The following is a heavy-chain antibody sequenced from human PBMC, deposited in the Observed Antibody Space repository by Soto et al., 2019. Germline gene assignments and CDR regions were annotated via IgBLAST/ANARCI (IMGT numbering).Heavy chain of an antibody. CDR1: GGSISSSSYY. J-gene: IGHJ3*02. CDR3: ARRKYSYGYVPAFDI. CDR2: IYYSGST. D-gene: IGHD5-18*01. V-gene: IGHV4-39*01. Sequence: QLQLQESGPGLVKPSETLSLTCTVSGGSISSSSYYWGWIRQPPGKGLEWIGSIYYSGSTYYNPSLKSRVTISVDTSKNQFSLKLSSVTAADTAVYYCARRKYSYGYVPAFDIWGQGTMVTVSS.